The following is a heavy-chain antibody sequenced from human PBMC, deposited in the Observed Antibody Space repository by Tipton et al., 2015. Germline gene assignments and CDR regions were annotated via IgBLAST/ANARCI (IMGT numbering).Heavy chain of an antibody. Sequence: SLRLSCAASGFSFSDAWMNWVRQAPGKGLEWVSGISWNGGRRGYADSVKGRFTISRDNAKNSLYLEMNSLKAEDTALYYCARMWFGELLAGDYWGQGTLVTVSS. CDR1: GFSFSDAW. V-gene: IGHV3-20*04. CDR2: ISWNGGRR. CDR3: ARMWFGELLAGDY. J-gene: IGHJ4*02. D-gene: IGHD3-10*01.